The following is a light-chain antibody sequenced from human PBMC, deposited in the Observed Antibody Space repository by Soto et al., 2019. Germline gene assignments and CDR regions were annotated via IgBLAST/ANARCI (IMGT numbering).Light chain of an antibody. CDR2: SNY. V-gene: IGLV1-44*01. Sequence: QSVLTQPPSASGTPGQRVTISCSGSSSNIESNTVTWYQQLPGTAPKLVIYSNYDRPSGVPDRFSCSTSGTSASLVIRGLQSEDEADYYCAAWDDILNGYVFGDGTKLTV. CDR3: AAWDDILNGYV. J-gene: IGLJ1*01. CDR1: SSNIESNT.